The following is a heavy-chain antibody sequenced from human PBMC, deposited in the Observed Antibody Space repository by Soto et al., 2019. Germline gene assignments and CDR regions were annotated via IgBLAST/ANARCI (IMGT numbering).Heavy chain of an antibody. D-gene: IGHD3-9*01. CDR3: ARETAYYDILTGYHPYYYYMDV. V-gene: IGHV4-59*01. CDR1: GGSISSYY. Sequence: SETLSLTCTVSGGSISSYYWSWIRQPPGKGLEWIGYIYYSGSTNYNPSLKSRVTISVDTSKNQFSLKLSSVTAADTAVYYCARETAYYDILTGYHPYYYYMDVWGKGTTVTVSS. CDR2: IYYSGST. J-gene: IGHJ6*03.